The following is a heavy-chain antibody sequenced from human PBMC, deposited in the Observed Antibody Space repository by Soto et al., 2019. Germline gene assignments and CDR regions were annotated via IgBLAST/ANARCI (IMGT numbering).Heavy chain of an antibody. CDR3: ARARLRAVYAFDI. D-gene: IGHD5-12*01. V-gene: IGHV4-31*03. J-gene: IGHJ3*02. CDR2: IYYSGST. CDR1: GGSVSSGAYY. Sequence: PWETLSLTCTVSGGSVSSGAYYWTWIRQRPGKGLEWIGYIYYSGSTYYSPSLKSRLSISLDTSKNQFSLRLSSVTAADTAMYYCARARLRAVYAFDIWGQGTMVTDSS.